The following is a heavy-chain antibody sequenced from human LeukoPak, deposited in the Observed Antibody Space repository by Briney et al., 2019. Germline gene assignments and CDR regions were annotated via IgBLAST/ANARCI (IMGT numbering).Heavy chain of an antibody. D-gene: IGHD3-22*01. CDR1: GGSFSGYY. Sequence: PSETLSLTCAVYGGSFSGYYWSWIRQPPGKGLEWIGEINHSGSTNYNPSLKSRVTISVDTSKNQFSLKLSSVTAADTAVYYCVRRRSSGYPNYYYYYMDVWGKGTTVTVSS. J-gene: IGHJ6*03. CDR2: INHSGST. CDR3: VRRRSSGYPNYYYYYMDV. V-gene: IGHV4-34*01.